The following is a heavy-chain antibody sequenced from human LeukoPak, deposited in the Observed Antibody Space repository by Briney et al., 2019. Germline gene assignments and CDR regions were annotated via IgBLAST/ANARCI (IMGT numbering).Heavy chain of an antibody. D-gene: IGHD6-19*01. Sequence: GFLRTSSAASWFTLSSNFISLVRHAPGKGLGWGSIFYNGSNKYYADSLKGRFTISRDNSKNTVYLQMNSLRAEDTAVYYCARGAYSSGWFLPNDYWGQGTLVTVSS. CDR2: FYNGSNK. V-gene: IGHV3-53*01. CDR1: WFTLSSNF. CDR3: ARGAYSSGWFLPNDY. J-gene: IGHJ4*02.